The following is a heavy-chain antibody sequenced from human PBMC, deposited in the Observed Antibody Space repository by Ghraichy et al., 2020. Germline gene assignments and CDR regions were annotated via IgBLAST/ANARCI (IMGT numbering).Heavy chain of an antibody. J-gene: IGHJ4*02. CDR2: MRYDGSNE. CDR3: AKDGSVFGSGYYKFDY. D-gene: IGHD5-12*01. V-gene: IGHV3-30*02. Sequence: GGSLRLSCAASGFTFSTYGMHWVRQAPGKGLEWVAFMRYDGSNEYYADSVKGRFTISRDNSKNTLYLQMDSLKAEDTAVYYCAKDGSVFGSGYYKFDYWGQGTLVTVSS. CDR1: GFTFSTYG.